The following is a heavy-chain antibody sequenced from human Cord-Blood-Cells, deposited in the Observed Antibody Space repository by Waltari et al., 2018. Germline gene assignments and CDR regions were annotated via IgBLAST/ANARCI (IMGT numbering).Heavy chain of an antibody. CDR3: ATRGNWGFRIGAFDI. V-gene: IGHV1-24*01. D-gene: IGHD7-27*01. CDR2: FDPEDGET. Sequence: QVQLVQSGAEVKKPGASVKVSCQVSGYTLTDLSMHWVPQAPGKGLEGMGGFDPEDGETIYAQKFQGRVTMTEDTSTDTAYMELSSLRSDDTAVYYCATRGNWGFRIGAFDIWGQGTMVTVSS. J-gene: IGHJ3*02. CDR1: GYTLTDLS.